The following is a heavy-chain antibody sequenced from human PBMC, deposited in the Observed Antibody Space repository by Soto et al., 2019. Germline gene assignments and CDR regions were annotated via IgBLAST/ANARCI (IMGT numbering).Heavy chain of an antibody. J-gene: IGHJ5*02. CDR1: GYSFSNSG. CDR3: ARDEYNNGRNWLNP. V-gene: IGHV1-18*01. CDR2: ISTYNGNT. Sequence: QVELVHSGPEVKKPGASVKVSCKASGYSFSNSGFSWMRQAPGQGLEWMGWISTYNGNTNYAQKFQARLSMTRDTSTTTAFMELTTLRSDDTAVYYCARDEYNNGRNWLNPWGQGTLVTVTS. D-gene: IGHD2-8*01.